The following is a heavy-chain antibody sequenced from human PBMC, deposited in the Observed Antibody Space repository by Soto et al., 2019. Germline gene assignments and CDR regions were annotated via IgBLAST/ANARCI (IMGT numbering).Heavy chain of an antibody. CDR2: ISYDGSNK. CDR3: AKEGSSWSSAWFDP. J-gene: IGHJ5*02. CDR1: GFTFSSYG. V-gene: IGHV3-30*18. Sequence: PGGSLRLSCAASGFTFSSYGMHWVRQAPGKGLEWVAVISYDGSNKYYADSVKGRFTISRDNSKNTLYLQMNSLRAEDTAVYYCAKEGSSWSSAWFDPWGQGTMVTVYS. D-gene: IGHD6-13*01.